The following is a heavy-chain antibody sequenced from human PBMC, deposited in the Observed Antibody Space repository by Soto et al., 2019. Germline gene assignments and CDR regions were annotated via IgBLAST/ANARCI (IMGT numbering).Heavy chain of an antibody. CDR2: IYYSGST. J-gene: IGHJ6*02. CDR3: ARGRDSYGYYYYYYGMDV. CDR1: GGSISSGGYY. V-gene: IGHV4-31*03. D-gene: IGHD5-18*01. Sequence: SETLSLTCTVSGGSISSGGYYWSWIRQHPGKGLEWIGYIYYSGSTYYNPSLKSRVTISVDTSKNQFSLKLSSVTAADTAVYYCARGRDSYGYYYYYYGMDVWGQGTTVTVSS.